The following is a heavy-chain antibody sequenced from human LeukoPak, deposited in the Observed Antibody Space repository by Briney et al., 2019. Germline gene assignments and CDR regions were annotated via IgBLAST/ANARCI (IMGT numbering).Heavy chain of an antibody. J-gene: IGHJ4*02. CDR2: ISSSGSTI. Sequence: ETGGSLRLSCAASGFTFSSYEMNWVRQAPGKGLEWVSYISSSGSTIYYADSVKGRFTISRDNAKNSLYLQMNSLRAEDTAVYYCARHQSSGYAPHDYWGQGTLVTVSS. CDR3: ARHQSSGYAPHDY. V-gene: IGHV3-48*03. D-gene: IGHD3-22*01. CDR1: GFTFSSYE.